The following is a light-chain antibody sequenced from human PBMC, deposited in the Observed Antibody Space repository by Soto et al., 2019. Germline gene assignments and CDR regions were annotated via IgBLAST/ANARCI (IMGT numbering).Light chain of an antibody. CDR1: QSVSTN. J-gene: IGKJ2*01. CDR2: GAS. Sequence: EIVMTQSPATLSVSPGEGATLSCRASQSVSTNLAWYQQKPGQSPRLLIYGASTRVTGIPPRFSGSGSGTEFTLTISSLLSEDYAVYHCQQYNDWPQTFGQGTKLEI. V-gene: IGKV3-15*01. CDR3: QQYNDWPQT.